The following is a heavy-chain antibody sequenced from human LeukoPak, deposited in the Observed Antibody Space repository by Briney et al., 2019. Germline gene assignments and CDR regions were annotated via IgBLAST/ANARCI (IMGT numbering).Heavy chain of an antibody. D-gene: IGHD4-17*01. V-gene: IGHV3-30*03. CDR2: ISYDGSNK. CDR1: GFTFSAYA. J-gene: IGHJ4*02. Sequence: GGSLRLSCAASGFTFSAYAMHWVRQAPGKGLGWLEVISYDGSNKYYADSVKGRFTISRDNSKNTLYLQMNSLRAEDTAVYYCARDSYGDANFDSWGQGTLVTVSS. CDR3: ARDSYGDANFDS.